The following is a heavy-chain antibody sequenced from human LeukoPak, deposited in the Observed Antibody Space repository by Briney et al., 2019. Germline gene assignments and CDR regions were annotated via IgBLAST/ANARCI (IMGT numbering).Heavy chain of an antibody. CDR1: GYGFTSYY. CDR2: INPSGGST. J-gene: IGHJ3*02. Sequence: ASVKVSCKTSGYGFTSYYIHWVRQAPGQGLEWMGIINPSGGSTTYAQKFQGRLTMASDTSTSTVYMELSSLRSEDTAMYYCARSSVYYNEADIWGQGTMVTVSS. CDR3: ARSSVYYNEADI. D-gene: IGHD1-26*01. V-gene: IGHV1-46*01.